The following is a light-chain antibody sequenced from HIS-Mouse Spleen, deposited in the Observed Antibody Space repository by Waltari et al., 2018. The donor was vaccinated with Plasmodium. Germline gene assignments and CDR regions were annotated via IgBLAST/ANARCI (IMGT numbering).Light chain of an antibody. CDR3: QKYNSAPWT. CDR2: KAS. J-gene: IGKJ1*01. Sequence: DIQMTQSPSTLSASVGDRVTITCRASQSISSWLAWYQQKTGKAPKLLIYKASSLESGVPSRFSGSGSGTEFTLTISSLQPDDFATYYCQKYNSAPWTFGQGTKVEIK. CDR1: QSISSW. V-gene: IGKV1-5*03.